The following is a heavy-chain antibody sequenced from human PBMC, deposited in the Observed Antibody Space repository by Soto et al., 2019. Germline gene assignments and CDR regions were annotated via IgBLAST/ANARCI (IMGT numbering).Heavy chain of an antibody. J-gene: IGHJ4*02. CDR3: ATLPHYDDPKAGF. CDR2: IFDSGTT. Sequence: SETLSLTCTVSGGSITSDYSCWSWIRQPPGEGLEWIGHIFDSGTTYTNPSLRSQVAISLDTSKNHFSLTLSSVTAADTAVYYCATLPHYDDPKAGFWGQGTLVTVS. D-gene: IGHD4-17*01. V-gene: IGHV4-30-4*01. CDR1: GGSITSDYSC.